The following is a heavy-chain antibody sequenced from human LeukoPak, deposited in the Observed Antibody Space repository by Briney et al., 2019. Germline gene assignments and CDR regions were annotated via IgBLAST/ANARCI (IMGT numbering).Heavy chain of an antibody. CDR2: INHSGST. CDR1: GGSFSGYY. CDR3: ARGSGWLGWKGGANWFDP. J-gene: IGHJ5*02. D-gene: IGHD6-19*01. V-gene: IGHV4-34*01. Sequence: SETLSLTCAVYGGSFSGYYWSWIRQPPGKGLEWIGEINHSGSTNYNPSLKSRVTISVDTSKNQFSLKLSSVTAADTAAYYCARGSGWLGWKGGANWFDPWGQGTLVTVSS.